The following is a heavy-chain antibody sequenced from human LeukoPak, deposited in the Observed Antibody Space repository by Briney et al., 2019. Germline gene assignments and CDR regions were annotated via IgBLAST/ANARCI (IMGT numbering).Heavy chain of an antibody. CDR2: ISGSGGST. V-gene: IGHV3-23*01. D-gene: IGHD5-18*01. Sequence: PGGSLRLSCAASGFTFSSYAMSWVRQAPGKGLEWVSAISGSGGSTYYADSVKGRFTISRDNSKNTPYLQMNSLRAEDTAVYYCAKQKGYSYGYASDYWGQGTLVTVSS. CDR1: GFTFSSYA. CDR3: AKQKGYSYGYASDY. J-gene: IGHJ4*02.